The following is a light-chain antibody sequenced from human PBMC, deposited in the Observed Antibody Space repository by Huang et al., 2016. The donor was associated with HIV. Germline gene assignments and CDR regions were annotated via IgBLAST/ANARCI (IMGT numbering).Light chain of an antibody. CDR1: RSVSTN. CDR2: GSS. J-gene: IGKJ4*01. CDR3: HQYNNWRLS. Sequence: EIVMTQSPATLSVSPGERVTLSCRANRSVSTNLAWYQQRPGQAPRLLIYGSSTMAPGIPARFSGSGSGTDFSLTISSLQSEDFALYYCHQYNNWRLSFGGGTRVDI. V-gene: IGKV3-15*01.